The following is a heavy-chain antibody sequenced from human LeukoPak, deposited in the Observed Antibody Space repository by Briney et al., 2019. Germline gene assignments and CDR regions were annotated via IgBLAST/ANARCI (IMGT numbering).Heavy chain of an antibody. V-gene: IGHV4-59*01. CDR3: ARLCSGGSCMDY. J-gene: IGHJ4*02. CDR2: IYYSGST. Sequence: PSETLSLTCAVYGGSFSGYYWSWIRQPPGKGLEWIGYIYYSGSTNYNPSLKSRVTISVDTSKNQFSLKLSSVTAADTAVYYCARLCSGGSCMDYWGQGTLVTVSS. CDR1: GGSFSGYY. D-gene: IGHD2-15*01.